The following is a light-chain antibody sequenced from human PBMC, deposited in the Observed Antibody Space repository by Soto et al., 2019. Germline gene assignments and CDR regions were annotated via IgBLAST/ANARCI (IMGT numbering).Light chain of an antibody. Sequence: QSVLTQPASVSGSPGQSITISCTGATSDVGAYKFVSWYQQHPGKAPKLIIYEVTNRPSGVSTRFSGSKSGNTASLTISGLQAEDEADYYCSSYTSSSTQVFGTGTKVTVL. CDR2: EVT. V-gene: IGLV2-14*01. CDR3: SSYTSSSTQV. J-gene: IGLJ1*01. CDR1: TSDVGAYKF.